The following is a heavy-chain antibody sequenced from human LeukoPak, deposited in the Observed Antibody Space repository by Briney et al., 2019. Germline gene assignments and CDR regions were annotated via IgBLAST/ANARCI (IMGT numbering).Heavy chain of an antibody. CDR1: GFTLSSYE. J-gene: IGHJ4*01. CDR2: IDYSGGST. D-gene: IGHD2-21*01. Sequence: GGSLRLSCTASGFTLSSYEMSWIRQAPGKGLEWVSSIDYSGGSTHYADSVMGRFTISRDSSKNTLFLQMNRLRPEDAAVYYCAKAPVTTCRGAYCYPFDYWGHGTLVTVSS. V-gene: IGHV3-23*01. CDR3: AKAPVTTCRGAYCYPFDY.